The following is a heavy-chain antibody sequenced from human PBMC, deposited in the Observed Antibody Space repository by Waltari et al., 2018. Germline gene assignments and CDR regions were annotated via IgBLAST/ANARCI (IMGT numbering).Heavy chain of an antibody. D-gene: IGHD3-3*01. CDR2: IIPIFGTA. V-gene: IGHV1-69*01. CDR1: VGTFRSYD. CDR3: ARSAFLEWLLAWFDP. Sequence: QVQLVQSAAEVKKPGSSVKVSCKASVGTFRSYDISWVRLAPGQGLEWMGGIIPIFGTANYAQKFQGRVTITADESTSTAYMELSSLRSEDTAVYYCARSAFLEWLLAWFDPWGQGTLVTVSS. J-gene: IGHJ5*02.